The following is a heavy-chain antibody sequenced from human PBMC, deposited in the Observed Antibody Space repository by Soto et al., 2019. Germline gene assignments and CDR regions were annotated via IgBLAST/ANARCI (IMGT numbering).Heavy chain of an antibody. J-gene: IGHJ5*02. CDR3: ARNKLELRSCLFDP. CDR2: ISGSGGST. V-gene: IGHV3-23*01. Sequence: GGSLRLSCVASGFTFSSYAMSWVRQAPGKGLEWVSAISGSGGSTYYADSVKGRFTISRDNSKNTLYLQMNSLRAEDTAVYYCARNKLELRSCLFDPWGQGTLVTVSS. CDR1: GFTFSSYA. D-gene: IGHD1-7*01.